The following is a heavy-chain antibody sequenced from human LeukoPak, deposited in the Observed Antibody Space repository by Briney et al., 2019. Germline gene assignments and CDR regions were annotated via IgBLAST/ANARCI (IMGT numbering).Heavy chain of an antibody. Sequence: GGSLRLSCAASGFTFSSYGMSWVRQAPGKGLEWVSSISGSGGSTYYADSVKGRFTISRGNSKNTLYLQMNSLRAEDTAVYYCARADCDYGDYVCVRYYYYYYMDVWGKGTTVTVSS. D-gene: IGHD4-17*01. V-gene: IGHV3-23*01. J-gene: IGHJ6*03. CDR3: ARADCDYGDYVCVRYYYYYYMDV. CDR1: GFTFSSYG. CDR2: ISGSGGST.